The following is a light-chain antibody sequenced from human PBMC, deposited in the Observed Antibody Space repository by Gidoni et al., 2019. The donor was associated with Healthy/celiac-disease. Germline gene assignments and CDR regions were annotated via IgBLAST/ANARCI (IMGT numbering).Light chain of an antibody. V-gene: IGKV1-5*03. Sequence: DIQMTQSPSTLSASVGDRVTITCRASQSISSWLAWYQQKPGKAPKLLIYKASSLESGVPSRFSGSGSGTEFTLTISSLQPDDFATYYCQQYNSYSYTXGXGTKLEIK. CDR2: KAS. CDR1: QSISSW. CDR3: QQYNSYSYT. J-gene: IGKJ2*01.